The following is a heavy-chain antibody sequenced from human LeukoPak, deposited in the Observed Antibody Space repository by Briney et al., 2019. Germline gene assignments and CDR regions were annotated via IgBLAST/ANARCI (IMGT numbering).Heavy chain of an antibody. V-gene: IGHV1-46*01. CDR1: GYTFTSYY. D-gene: IGHD5-18*01. CDR2: INPSGGST. J-gene: IGHJ4*02. CDR3: ASNTAMVTPFDY. Sequence: ASVKVSCKASGYTFTSYYMHWVRQAPGQWLEWMGIINPSGGSTSYAQKFQGRVTMTRDTSTSTVYMELSSLRSEDTAVYYCASNTAMVTPFDYWGQGTLVTVSS.